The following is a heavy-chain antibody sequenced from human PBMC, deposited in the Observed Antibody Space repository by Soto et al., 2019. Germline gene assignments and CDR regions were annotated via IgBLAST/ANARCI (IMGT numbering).Heavy chain of an antibody. V-gene: IGHV3-30-3*01. J-gene: IGHJ4*02. Sequence: QVQLVESGGGVVQPGRSLRLSCAASGFTFSSYAMHWVRQAPGKGLEWVAVISYDGSNKYYADSVKGRFTISRDNSKNTLYLQVNSLRAEDTAVYYCARDPSGNWNYVGYWGEGNLVTVSS. CDR1: GFTFSSYA. CDR3: ARDPSGNWNYVGY. CDR2: ISYDGSNK. D-gene: IGHD1-7*01.